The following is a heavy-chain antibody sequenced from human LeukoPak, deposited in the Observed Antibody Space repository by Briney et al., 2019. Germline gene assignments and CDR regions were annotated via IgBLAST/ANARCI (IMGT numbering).Heavy chain of an antibody. V-gene: IGHV1-24*01. Sequence: ASVKVSCKVSGYTLTELSMHWVRQAPGKGLEWMGGFDPEDGETIYAQKFQGRVTMTRNTSISTAYMELSSLRSEDTAVYYCARGHIWNAFDIWGQGTMVTVSS. CDR2: FDPEDGET. CDR3: ARGHIWNAFDI. D-gene: IGHD1-1*01. CDR1: GYTLTELS. J-gene: IGHJ3*02.